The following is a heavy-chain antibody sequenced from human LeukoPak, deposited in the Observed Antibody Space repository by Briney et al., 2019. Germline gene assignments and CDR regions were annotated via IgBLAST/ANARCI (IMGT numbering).Heavy chain of an antibody. CDR1: GFTFSSYA. CDR3: AKDSTYYYDSSGYYYDWFDP. D-gene: IGHD3-22*01. V-gene: IGHV3-23*01. J-gene: IGHJ5*02. Sequence: GGSLRLSCAASGFTFSSYAMSWVRQAPGKGLEWVSAISGSGGSTYYADSVKGRSTISRDNSKNTLYLQMNSLRAEDTAVYYCAKDSTYYYDSSGYYYDWFDPWGQGTLVTVSS. CDR2: ISGSGGST.